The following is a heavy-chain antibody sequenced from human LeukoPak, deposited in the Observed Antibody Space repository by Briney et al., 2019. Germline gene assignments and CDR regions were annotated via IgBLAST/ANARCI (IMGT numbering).Heavy chain of an antibody. D-gene: IGHD3-3*01. CDR1: GGSFSGYY. J-gene: IGHJ4*02. Sequence: SETLSLTCAVYGGSFSGYYWSWIRQPPGKGLEWIGEINHSGSTNYNPSLKSRVTISVDTSKNQFSLKLSSVTAADTAVYYCARGGAVLRFLEWSRYYFDYWGQGTLVTVSS. CDR3: ARGGAVLRFLEWSRYYFDY. CDR2: INHSGST. V-gene: IGHV4-34*01.